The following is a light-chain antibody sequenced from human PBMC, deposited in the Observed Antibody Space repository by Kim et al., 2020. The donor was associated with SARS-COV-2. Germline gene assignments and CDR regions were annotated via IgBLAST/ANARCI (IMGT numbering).Light chain of an antibody. Sequence: GQTFRITCQGGSLRSYYASWDQQKPGQAPVLVIYGKNNRPSGLPDRFSGSSSGNTASLTITGAQAEDEADYYCNSRDSSGNHLNWVFGGGTQLTVL. CDR2: GKN. CDR3: NSRDSSGNHLNWV. CDR1: SLRSYY. V-gene: IGLV3-19*01. J-gene: IGLJ3*02.